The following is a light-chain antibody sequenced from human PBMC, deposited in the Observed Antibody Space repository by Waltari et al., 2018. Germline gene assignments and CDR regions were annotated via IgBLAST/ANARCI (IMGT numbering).Light chain of an antibody. V-gene: IGLV2-18*02. CDR3: SSYTIRSTWV. CDR1: SSDVGSYNR. Sequence: QSALTQPPSVSGSPGQSVTISCTGTSSDVGSYNRFSWYQQPPGTAPKLMIYEVTNRPSGVSDRFSGSKSGNTASLTISGLRADDEADYYCSSYTIRSTWVFGGGTRVTVL. J-gene: IGLJ2*01. CDR2: EVT.